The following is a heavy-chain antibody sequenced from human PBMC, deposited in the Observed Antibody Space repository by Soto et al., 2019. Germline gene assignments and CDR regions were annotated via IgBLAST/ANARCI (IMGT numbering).Heavy chain of an antibody. D-gene: IGHD5-18*01. CDR2: ISSTISYT. V-gene: IGHV3-11*06. CDR1: GFPFSDYY. J-gene: IGHJ4*02. CDR3: ARYIYGYVDY. Sequence: GWSRRLSCAASGFPFSDYYMSLIRQAPGKGLEWVSYISSTISYTHYADSVKGRFTISRDNAKNSLYLQMNSLRAEDTAVYYCARYIYGYVDYWGQGTLVTVSS.